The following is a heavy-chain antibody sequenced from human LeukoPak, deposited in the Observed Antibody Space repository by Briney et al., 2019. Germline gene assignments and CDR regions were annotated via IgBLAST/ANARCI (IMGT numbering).Heavy chain of an antibody. CDR3: ASTDVVVAADEYFQH. Sequence: PSQTLSLTCTVSGGSISSGSYYWSWIRQPAGKGLEWIGRIYTSGSTNYNPSLKSRVTMSVDTSKNQFSLKLSSVTAADTAVYYCASTDVVVAADEYFQHWGQGTLVTVSS. V-gene: IGHV4-61*02. CDR1: GGSISSGSYY. D-gene: IGHD2-15*01. J-gene: IGHJ1*01. CDR2: IYTSGST.